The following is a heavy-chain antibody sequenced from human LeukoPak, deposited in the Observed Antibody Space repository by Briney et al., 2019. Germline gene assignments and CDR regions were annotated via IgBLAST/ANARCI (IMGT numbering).Heavy chain of an antibody. D-gene: IGHD5-24*01. CDR2: IKQDGSEK. J-gene: IGHJ4*02. CDR1: GSTFINYW. V-gene: IGHV3-7*01. Sequence: GGSLRLSCVASGSTFINYWMSWVRQAPGKGQEWVANIKQDGSEKYYVESVKGRFTIFRDNAKNSLFLQMNSLRVDDTAVYYCARDGDGYKSTPFDYWGQGTLVTVSS. CDR3: ARDGDGYKSTPFDY.